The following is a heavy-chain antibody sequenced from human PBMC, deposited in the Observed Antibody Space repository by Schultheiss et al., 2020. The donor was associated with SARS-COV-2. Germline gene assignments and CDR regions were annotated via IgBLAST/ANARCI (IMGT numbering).Heavy chain of an antibody. J-gene: IGHJ3*02. Sequence: ASVKVSCKASGYTFTSYGISWVRQAPGQGLEWMGWINPNSGGTNYAQKFQGRVTMTRDTSISTAYMELSRLRSDDTAVYYCARPHDAFDIWGQGTMVTVSS. CDR2: INPNSGGT. CDR3: ARPHDAFDI. CDR1: GYTFTSYG. V-gene: IGHV1-2*02.